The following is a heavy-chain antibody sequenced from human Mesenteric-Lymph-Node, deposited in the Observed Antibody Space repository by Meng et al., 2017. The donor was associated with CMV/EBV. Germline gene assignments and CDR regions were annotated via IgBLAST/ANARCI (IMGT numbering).Heavy chain of an antibody. Sequence: VSCAASGLTVSDYYMSWVRQAPGKGLEWVSVIYRGGSTYYADSVKGRFSISRDNSKNTVYLQMNSLRAEDTAVYYCARGDGYNFLNFWGQGTLVTVSS. D-gene: IGHD5-24*01. CDR3: ARGDGYNFLNF. J-gene: IGHJ4*02. V-gene: IGHV3-53*01. CDR2: IYRGGST. CDR1: GLTVSDYY.